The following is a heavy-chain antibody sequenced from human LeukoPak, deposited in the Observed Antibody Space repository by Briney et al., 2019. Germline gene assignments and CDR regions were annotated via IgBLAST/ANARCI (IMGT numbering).Heavy chain of an antibody. D-gene: IGHD2-2*01. CDR2: IYHSGST. Sequence: NTSQTLSLTCAVSGGSISSGGYSWSWIRQPPGKGLEGIGYIYHSGSTYYNPSLKSRVTISVDRSKNQFSLKLSSVTAADTAVYYCARVVPAAEYYYYYYGMDVWGQGTTVTVSS. CDR3: ARVVPAAEYYYYYYGMDV. CDR1: GGSISSGGYS. V-gene: IGHV4-30-2*01. J-gene: IGHJ6*02.